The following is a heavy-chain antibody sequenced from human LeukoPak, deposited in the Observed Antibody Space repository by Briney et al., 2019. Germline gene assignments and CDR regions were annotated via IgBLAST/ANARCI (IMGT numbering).Heavy chain of an antibody. D-gene: IGHD3-16*01. CDR2: INSDGSST. CDR1: GFTFSIYG. CDR3: AKERFGGLVDY. Sequence: GRSLRLSCAASGFTFSIYGMHWVRQAPGKGLVWVSRINSDGSSTSYADSVKGRFTISRDNAKNTLYLQMNSLRAEDTAVYYCAKERFGGLVDYWGRGTLVTVSS. J-gene: IGHJ2*01. V-gene: IGHV3-74*01.